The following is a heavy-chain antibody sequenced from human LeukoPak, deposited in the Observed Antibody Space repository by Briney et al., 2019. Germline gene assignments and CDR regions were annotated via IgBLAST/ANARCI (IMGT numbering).Heavy chain of an antibody. J-gene: IGHJ4*02. CDR2: VSYSGAT. CDR3: ASREPGITVPGRH. Sequence: SETLSLTCTVSGGSFSSSGYYWGWLRQPPGEGLEWIASVSYSGATYYNPSLRSRVTISVDSSKNQFSLRVTSVTAADTAVYFCASREPGITVPGRHWGQGALVTVSS. D-gene: IGHD6-19*01. CDR1: GGSFSSSGYY. V-gene: IGHV4-39*01.